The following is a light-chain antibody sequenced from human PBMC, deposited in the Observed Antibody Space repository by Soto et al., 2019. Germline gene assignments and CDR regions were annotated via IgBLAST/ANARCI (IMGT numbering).Light chain of an antibody. CDR2: GAS. CDR3: QQYSGSYT. V-gene: IGKV3-20*01. J-gene: IGKJ2*01. CDR1: QSISNNY. Sequence: ENVLTQSPGTLSLSPGERATLACRASQSISNNYLAWYQRKPGQAPRLLIYGASSRATGLPDRFSGSGSGTDFTLTISRLEPEDFAVYYSQQYSGSYTFGQGTKLEIK.